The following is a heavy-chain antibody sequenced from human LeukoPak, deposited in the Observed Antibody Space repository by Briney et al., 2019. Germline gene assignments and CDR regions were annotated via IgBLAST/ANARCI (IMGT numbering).Heavy chain of an antibody. Sequence: GESLKISCKGSGYSFTSYWIGWVRQMPGXXLEGXXIIYPGDSDTRYSPSFQGQVPISADKSISTAYLQWSSLKASDTAMYYCARGVGYYDSSGYYLDYWGQGTLVTVSS. CDR3: ARGVGYYDSSGYYLDY. V-gene: IGHV5-51*01. D-gene: IGHD3-22*01. CDR2: IYPGDSDT. J-gene: IGHJ4*02. CDR1: GYSFTSYW.